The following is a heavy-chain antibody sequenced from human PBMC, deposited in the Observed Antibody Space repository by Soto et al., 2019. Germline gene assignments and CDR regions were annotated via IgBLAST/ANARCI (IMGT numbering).Heavy chain of an antibody. CDR2: INSDGSST. D-gene: IGHD6-25*01. Sequence: PGGSLRLSCAASGFTFSSYWMHWVRQAPGKGLVWVSRINSDGSSTSYADSVKGRFTISRDNAKNTLYLQMNSLRAEDTAVYYCAGGSPFRYYYYGMDVWGQGTTVTVSS. J-gene: IGHJ6*02. V-gene: IGHV3-74*01. CDR3: AGGSPFRYYYYGMDV. CDR1: GFTFSSYW.